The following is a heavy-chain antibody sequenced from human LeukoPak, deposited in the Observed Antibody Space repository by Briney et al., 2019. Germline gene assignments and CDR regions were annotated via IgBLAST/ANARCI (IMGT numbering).Heavy chain of an antibody. CDR2: IHYDGTIT. Sequence: GGSLRLSCAASGFTFSAYGMHWVRQAPGKGLEWVAFIHYDGTITYYADSVKGRFTISRDSSKNTLFLQMNSLGAEDTAVYYCVKGGWGATFHCWGQGTLVTVSS. J-gene: IGHJ4*02. CDR1: GFTFSAYG. CDR3: VKGGWGATFHC. D-gene: IGHD1-26*01. V-gene: IGHV3-30*02.